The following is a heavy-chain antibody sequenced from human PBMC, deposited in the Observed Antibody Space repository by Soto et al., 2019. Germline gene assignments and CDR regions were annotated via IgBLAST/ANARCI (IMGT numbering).Heavy chain of an antibody. CDR2: IYSGGST. CDR1: GFTVSSNY. D-gene: IGHD3-3*01. CDR3: ARLTDHDFWSGYAQYGMDV. Sequence: EVQLVESGGGLIQPGGSLRLSCAASGFTVSSNYMSWVRQAPGKGLEWVSVIYSGGSTYYADSVKGRFTISRDNSKNTLYLQMNSLRAEDTAVYYCARLTDHDFWSGYAQYGMDVWGQGTTVTVSS. J-gene: IGHJ6*02. V-gene: IGHV3-53*01.